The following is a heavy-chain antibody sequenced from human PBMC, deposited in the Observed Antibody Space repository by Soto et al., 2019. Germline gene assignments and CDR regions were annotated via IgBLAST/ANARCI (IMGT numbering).Heavy chain of an antibody. D-gene: IGHD2-15*01. V-gene: IGHV3-21*01. J-gene: IGHJ6*02. Sequence: GGSLRLSCAASGFTFSSYSMNWVRQAPGKGLEWVSSISSSSSYIYYADSVKGRFTISRANTKNTLYLQMKSLRAEDTAVYSCAKLPVSACSGGSWYYYYYGMDVWGQGTTVTVSS. CDR2: ISSSSSYI. CDR1: GFTFSSYS. CDR3: AKLPVSACSGGSWYYYYYGMDV.